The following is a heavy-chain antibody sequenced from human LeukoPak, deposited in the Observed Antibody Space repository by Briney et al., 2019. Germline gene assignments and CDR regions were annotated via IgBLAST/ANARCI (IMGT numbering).Heavy chain of an antibody. V-gene: IGHV6-1*01. CDR3: ARGSTTKFHF. CDR1: GDSVSNNSAT. Sequence: SQTLSLTCAISGDSVSNNSATWNWIRQSPSRGLEWLGRTYYRSKWYTSYALSVKSRITLNADTSENQFSVQLNSVTPEDTAVYYCARGSTTKFHFCGQATQVTVSS. J-gene: IGHJ4*02. D-gene: IGHD5/OR15-5a*01. CDR2: TYYRSKWYT.